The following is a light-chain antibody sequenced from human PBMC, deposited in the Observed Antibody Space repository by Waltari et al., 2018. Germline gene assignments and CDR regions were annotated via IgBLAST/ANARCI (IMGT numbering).Light chain of an antibody. Sequence: EIVMTQSPASLSVSPGEGATLSCRASHSINKNLAWYQQKPGQAPRLLIYAASSRATGTPARFSGSGSGAEFTLTISSLQSEDFATYYCQQYHKWPPLLFGPGTKV. CDR3: QQYHKWPPLL. J-gene: IGKJ3*01. CDR1: HSINKN. CDR2: AAS. V-gene: IGKV3-15*01.